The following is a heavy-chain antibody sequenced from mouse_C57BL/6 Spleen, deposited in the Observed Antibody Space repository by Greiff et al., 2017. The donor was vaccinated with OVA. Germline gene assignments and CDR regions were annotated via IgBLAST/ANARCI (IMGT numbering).Heavy chain of an antibody. V-gene: IGHV1-80*01. CDR1: GYAFSSYW. CDR2: IYPGDGDT. CDR3: ARSYYGSSYFDY. J-gene: IGHJ2*01. D-gene: IGHD1-1*01. Sequence: VQLQQSGAELVKPGASVKISCKASGYAFSSYWMNWVKQRPGKGLEWIGQIYPGDGDTNYNGKFKGKATLTADKSSSTAYMQISSLTSEDSAVYFFARSYYGSSYFDYWGQGTTLTVSS.